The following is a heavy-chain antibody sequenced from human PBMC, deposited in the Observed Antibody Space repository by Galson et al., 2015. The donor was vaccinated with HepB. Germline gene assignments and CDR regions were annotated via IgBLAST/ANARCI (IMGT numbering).Heavy chain of an antibody. D-gene: IGHD6-19*01. CDR1: GYTFTDYY. Sequence: VKVSCKVSGYTFTDYYMHWVQQAPGKGLEWMGLVDPEDGETIYAEKFQGRVTITADTSTDTAYMELSSLRSEDTAVYYCATCPLAGPESTWFDPWGQGTLVTVSS. J-gene: IGHJ5*02. V-gene: IGHV1-69-2*01. CDR3: ATCPLAGPESTWFDP. CDR2: VDPEDGET.